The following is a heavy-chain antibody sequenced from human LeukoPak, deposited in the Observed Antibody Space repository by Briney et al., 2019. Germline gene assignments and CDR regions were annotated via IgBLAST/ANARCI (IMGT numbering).Heavy chain of an antibody. CDR1: GFTFSSYA. D-gene: IGHD3-16*01. CDR2: ISGSGGST. V-gene: IGHV3-23*01. J-gene: IGHJ4*02. CDR3: AKGYYDYVWGSYYFDY. Sequence: SGGSLRLSCAASGFTFSSYAMSWVRQAPGKGLEWVSDISGSGGSTYYTDSVKGRFTISRDNSRDTLYLQMNSLRAEDTAVYYCAKGYYDYVWGSYYFDYWGQGTLVTVSS.